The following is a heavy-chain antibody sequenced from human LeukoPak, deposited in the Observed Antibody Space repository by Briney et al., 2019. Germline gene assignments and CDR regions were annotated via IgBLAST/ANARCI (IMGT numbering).Heavy chain of an antibody. CDR3: ARGSPSYDY. CDR1: GFTFSDYY. D-gene: IGHD3-10*01. V-gene: IGHV3-11*06. CDR2: ICSSSSYT. J-gene: IGHJ4*02. Sequence: GGSLRLSCAASGFTFSDYYMSWIRQAPGKGLEWVSYICSSSSYTNYADSVKGRFTISRDNAKNSLYLQMNSLRAEDTAVYYCARGSPSYDYWGQGTLVTVSS.